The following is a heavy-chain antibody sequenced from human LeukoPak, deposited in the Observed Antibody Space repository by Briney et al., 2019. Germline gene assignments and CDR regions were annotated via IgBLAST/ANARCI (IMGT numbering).Heavy chain of an antibody. CDR1: GYTFTGYY. V-gene: IGHV1-2*02. CDR2: INPNSGGT. D-gene: IGHD1-26*01. J-gene: IGHJ5*02. Sequence: ASVKVSCKASGYTFTGYYMHWVRQAPGQGLEWMGWINPNSGGTNYAQKFQGRVTMTRDTSISTAYMELSRLRSDDTAVYYCARGGIVGAPSQGWFDPWGQGTLVTVSS. CDR3: ARGGIVGAPSQGWFDP.